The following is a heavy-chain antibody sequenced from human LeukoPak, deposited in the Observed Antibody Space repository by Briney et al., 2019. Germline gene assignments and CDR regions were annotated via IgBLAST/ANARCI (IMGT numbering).Heavy chain of an antibody. CDR2: IYYTGTT. J-gene: IGHJ4*02. V-gene: IGHV4-39*07. Sequence: SETLSLTCTVSGGSISSSLYHWGWIRQSPGKNLEWLGSIYYTGTTHYNPSLKSRVTISVDTSKNQFSLKLSSVTAADTAVYYCARDRYHDSSGYYRIDYWDQGTLVTVSS. CDR3: ARDRYHDSSGYYRIDY. CDR1: GGSISSSLYH. D-gene: IGHD3-22*01.